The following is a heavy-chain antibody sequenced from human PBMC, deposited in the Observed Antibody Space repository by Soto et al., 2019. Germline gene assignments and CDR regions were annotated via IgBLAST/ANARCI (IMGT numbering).Heavy chain of an antibody. V-gene: IGHV4-59*06. CDR3: VRTAREGAVAPHWFDR. CDR2: VYYTGST. Sequence: LSLTCTVSGGSINTFYWSWVRQPAGKGLEWIGYVYYTGSTYYNPSLMSRLTISVDTSKNQFSLKLTSVTAAETAVYYCVRTAREGAVAPHWFDRWGQGTQVTVSS. D-gene: IGHD2-21*02. CDR1: GGSINTFY. J-gene: IGHJ5*02.